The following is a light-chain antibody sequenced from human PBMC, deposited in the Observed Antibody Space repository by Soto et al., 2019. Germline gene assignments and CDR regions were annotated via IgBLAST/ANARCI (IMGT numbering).Light chain of an antibody. V-gene: IGKV1-39*01. Sequence: DSPMTQSPSSLSASVGDSVTITCRASQSISSYLNWYQQKPGKAPKLLIYAASSLQSGDPSRFSGSGSGTDFTLTISSLQPEDCATYYCQQSYSTRFTFGPGTKLDIK. CDR2: AAS. CDR1: QSISSY. CDR3: QQSYSTRFT. J-gene: IGKJ3*01.